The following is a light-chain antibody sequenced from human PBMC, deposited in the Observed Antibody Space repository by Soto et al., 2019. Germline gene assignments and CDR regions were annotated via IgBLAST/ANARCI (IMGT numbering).Light chain of an antibody. V-gene: IGLV2-14*02. CDR2: EGG. CDR1: SSDVGSYDL. Sequence: QSALTQPASVSGSPGQSITIPCTGTSSDVGSYDLVSWYQLHPGKAPKLIIFEGGKRPSGVSNRFSGSKSGTSATLGITGLQTGDEADYYCGTWDSSLSAWVFGGGTKLTVL. J-gene: IGLJ3*02. CDR3: GTWDSSLSAWV.